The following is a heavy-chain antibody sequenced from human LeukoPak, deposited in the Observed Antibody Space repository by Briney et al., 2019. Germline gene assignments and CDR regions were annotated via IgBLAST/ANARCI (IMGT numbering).Heavy chain of an antibody. CDR3: AGGNRVVAATPRSWFDP. J-gene: IGHJ5*02. Sequence: SETLSLTCAVYGGSFSGYYWSWIRQPPGKGLEWIGEINHSGSTNYNPSLKSRVTISVDTSKNQFSLKLSSVTAADTAVYYCAGGNRVVAATPRSWFDPWGQGTLVTVSS. D-gene: IGHD2-15*01. V-gene: IGHV4-34*01. CDR2: INHSGST. CDR1: GGSFSGYY.